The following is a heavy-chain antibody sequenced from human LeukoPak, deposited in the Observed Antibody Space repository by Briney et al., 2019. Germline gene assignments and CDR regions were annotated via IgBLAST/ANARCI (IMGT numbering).Heavy chain of an antibody. J-gene: IGHJ4*02. Sequence: GESLKISCKGSGYSFTSNWIGWVRQMPGKGLEWMGIIYPDDSETRYSPSFQGQVTISADKSLSTASLQWSSLKASDTAMYYCARHRFYSNGWSPFDYWGQGTLVTVSP. CDR1: GYSFTSNW. CDR2: IYPDDSET. CDR3: ARHRFYSNGWSPFDY. V-gene: IGHV5-51*01. D-gene: IGHD6-19*01.